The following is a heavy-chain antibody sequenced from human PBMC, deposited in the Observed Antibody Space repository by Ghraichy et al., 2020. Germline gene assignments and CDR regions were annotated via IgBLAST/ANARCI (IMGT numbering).Heavy chain of an antibody. J-gene: IGHJ6*02. CDR3: ARDSTVTTWPYYYYYGMDV. Sequence: GGSLRLSCAASGFTFSSYSMNWVRQAPGKGLEWVSSISSSSSYIYYADSVKGRFTISRDNAKNSLYLQMNSLRAEDTAVYYCARDSTVTTWPYYYYYGMDVWGQGTTVTVSS. D-gene: IGHD4-17*01. CDR1: GFTFSSYS. V-gene: IGHV3-21*01. CDR2: ISSSSSYI.